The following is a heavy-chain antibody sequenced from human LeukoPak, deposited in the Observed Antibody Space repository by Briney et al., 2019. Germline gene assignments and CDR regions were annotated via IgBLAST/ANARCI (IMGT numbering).Heavy chain of an antibody. CDR3: ARAYGNTPGNYCFDY. CDR2: IYRTGTT. CDR1: GFSISSGYY. J-gene: IGHJ4*02. Sequence: SETLSLTCAVSGFSISSGYYWGWIRQPAGKGLEWIGSIYRTGTTYNNPSLKSRVTISVDTSKNQLSLKVTSVTAAYTAVYYCARAYGNTPGNYCFDYWGQGTLVTVPP. V-gene: IGHV4-38-2*01. D-gene: IGHD5-24*01.